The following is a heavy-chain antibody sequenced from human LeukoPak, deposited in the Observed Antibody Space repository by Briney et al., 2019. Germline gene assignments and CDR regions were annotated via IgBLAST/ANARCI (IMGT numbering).Heavy chain of an antibody. CDR1: GFTFSSYG. J-gene: IGHJ5*02. V-gene: IGHV3-33*06. D-gene: IGHD6-13*01. Sequence: GGSLRLSCAASGFTFSSYGMHWVRQAPGKGLEWVSVIWYDGSNKYYADSVKGRFTISRDNSKNTLYLQMNSLRAEDTAVYYCAKDSSSGWFDDWGQGTLVTVSS. CDR2: IWYDGSNK. CDR3: AKDSSSGWFDD.